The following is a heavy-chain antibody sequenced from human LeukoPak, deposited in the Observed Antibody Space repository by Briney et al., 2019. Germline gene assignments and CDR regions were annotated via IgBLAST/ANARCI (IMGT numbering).Heavy chain of an antibody. CDR1: GGPISSGGYS. V-gene: IGHV4-30-2*01. J-gene: IGHJ2*01. CDR3: ARAGGDSSSWFLSSWYFDL. Sequence: SETLSLTCAVSGGPISSGGYSWSWTRQPPGKGLEWIGYIYHSGSTYYNPSLKSRVTISVDRSKNQFSLKLSSVTAADTAVYYCARAGGDSSSWFLSSWYFDLWGRGTLVTVSS. CDR2: IYHSGST. D-gene: IGHD6-13*01.